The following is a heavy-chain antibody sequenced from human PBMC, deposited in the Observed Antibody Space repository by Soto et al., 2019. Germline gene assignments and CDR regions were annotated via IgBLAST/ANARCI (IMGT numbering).Heavy chain of an antibody. CDR1: GGTFSSYA. V-gene: IGHV1-69*01. Sequence: QVQLVQSGAEVKKPGSSVKVSCTASGGTFSSYAISWVRQAPGQGLEWMGGIIPISGTANYAQKFQGRVTITADESTSTAYRELSIRKSKDTAVYSYARSQGSSTNLEIYYYYLYRIDVWGQGTTVTVCS. CDR3: ARSQGSSTNLEIYYYYLYRIDV. J-gene: IGHJ6*01. D-gene: IGHD2-2*01. CDR2: IIPISGTA.